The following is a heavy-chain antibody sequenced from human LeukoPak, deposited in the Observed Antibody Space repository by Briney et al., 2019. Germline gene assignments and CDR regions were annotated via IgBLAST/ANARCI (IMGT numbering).Heavy chain of an antibody. V-gene: IGHV3-30*04. Sequence: GGSLRLSCVASGLAFSSYSMHWVRQAPGKGLEWVGVISYDGSDEYYTDSVKGRFTISRDNSKNTVYLQMNSLRAEDTAVYYCARVWPYGGNDDLAFDYWGQGTLVTVSS. CDR1: GLAFSSYS. CDR3: ARVWPYGGNDDLAFDY. J-gene: IGHJ4*02. CDR2: ISYDGSDE. D-gene: IGHD4-23*01.